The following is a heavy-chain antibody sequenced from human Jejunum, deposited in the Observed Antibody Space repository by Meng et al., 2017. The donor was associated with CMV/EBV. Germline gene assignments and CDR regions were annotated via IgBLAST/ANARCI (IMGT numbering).Heavy chain of an antibody. D-gene: IGHD2-21*02. CDR1: GFTFSDFE. V-gene: IGHV3-48*03. J-gene: IGHJ4*02. CDR3: AKDRMGPRVTALFDA. CDR2: ITGVGTYT. Sequence: GFTFSDFEMTWVRQVPGKGLEWISYITGVGTYTHYGDSVKGRFTVSRNNAKNSLYLQMNSLTAEDTAVYYCAKDRMGPRVTALFDAWGQGTPVTVSS.